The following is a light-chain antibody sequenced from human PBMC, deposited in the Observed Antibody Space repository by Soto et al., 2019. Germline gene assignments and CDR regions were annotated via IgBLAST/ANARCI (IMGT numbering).Light chain of an antibody. CDR3: SSYTISNSLV. CDR1: STDVGAYNY. Sequence: HSALTQPASVSGSPGQSITISCTGTSTDVGAYNYVSWYQQHPGKAPKLIIYEVNNRPSGVSNRFSGSKSGNTASLTISGLQAEDEADYYCSSYTISNSLVFGGGTKLTVL. V-gene: IGLV2-14*01. J-gene: IGLJ2*01. CDR2: EVN.